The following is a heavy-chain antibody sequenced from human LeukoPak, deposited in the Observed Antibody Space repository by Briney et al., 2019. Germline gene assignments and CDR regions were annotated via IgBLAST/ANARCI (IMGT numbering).Heavy chain of an antibody. J-gene: IGHJ4*02. V-gene: IGHV4-59*01. Sequence: SETLSLTCTVSGGSISSYYWSWIRQPPGKGLEWIGYIYYSGSTNYNPSLKSRVTISVDTSKNQFSLKLSSVTAADTAVYYCARAYSSLSPFDYWGQGTLVTVSS. D-gene: IGHD6-6*01. CDR3: ARAYSSLSPFDY. CDR1: GGSISSYY. CDR2: IYYSGST.